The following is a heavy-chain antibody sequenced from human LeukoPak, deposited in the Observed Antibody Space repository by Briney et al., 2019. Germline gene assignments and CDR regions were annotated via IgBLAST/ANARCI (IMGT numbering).Heavy chain of an antibody. CDR1: GFTFSSYA. J-gene: IGHJ3*02. D-gene: IGHD1-26*01. V-gene: IGHV3-64*01. CDR3: ARRLRGSDAFDI. CDR2: ISSNGGST. Sequence: GGSLRLSCAASGFTFSSYAMHWVRQAPGKGLEYVSAISSNGGSTYYANSVKGRFTISRDNSKNTLYLQMGSLRAEDMAVYYCARRLRGSDAFDIWGQGTMVTASS.